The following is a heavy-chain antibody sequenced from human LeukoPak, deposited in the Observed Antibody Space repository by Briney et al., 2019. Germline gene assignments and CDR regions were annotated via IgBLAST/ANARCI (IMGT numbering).Heavy chain of an antibody. D-gene: IGHD1-14*01. J-gene: IGHJ4*02. CDR2: ITKSSSII. V-gene: IGHV3-48*01. CDR1: GFIFSDYS. CDR3: ARDRNPYYIDY. Sequence: PGGSLRLSCAASGFIFSDYSMNWVRQAPGKGREWVSYITKSSSIIQYADSVKGRFTISRDNAKNSLYLQMNSLSAEDTAVYYCARDRNPYYIDYWGQGTLVTVSS.